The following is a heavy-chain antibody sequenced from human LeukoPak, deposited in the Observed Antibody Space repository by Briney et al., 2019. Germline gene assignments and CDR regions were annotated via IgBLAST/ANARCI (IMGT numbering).Heavy chain of an antibody. D-gene: IGHD3-16*02. CDR3: ARDRVTDDDVWGSYRFGYFDY. CDR1: GYLFTSYG. CDR2: IRAYYCNK. V-gene: IGHV1-18*01. Sequence: VAENVSCKASGYLFTSYGIRWGREPPGPGHEGRGWIRAYYCNKNYAQKLQDRVTMTTDTSTRTAYMELRSLRSDGTAVYFWARDRVTDDDVWGSYRFGYFDYWGQGTLVTVSS. J-gene: IGHJ4*02.